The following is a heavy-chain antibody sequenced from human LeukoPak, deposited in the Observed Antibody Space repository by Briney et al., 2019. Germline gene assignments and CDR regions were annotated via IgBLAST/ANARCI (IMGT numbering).Heavy chain of an antibody. V-gene: IGHV3-23*01. CDR2: IGNSGDNT. Sequence: GGSLRLSCAASGFTFSSYAKSWVRQAPGKGLEWVSSIGNSGDNTYYADSVKGRFTISRDNSKNTMYLQMNSLRAEDTAVYYCAKRTSSGWYYFDYWGQGTLVTVSS. CDR3: AKRTSSGWYYFDY. J-gene: IGHJ4*02. D-gene: IGHD6-19*01. CDR1: GFTFSSYA.